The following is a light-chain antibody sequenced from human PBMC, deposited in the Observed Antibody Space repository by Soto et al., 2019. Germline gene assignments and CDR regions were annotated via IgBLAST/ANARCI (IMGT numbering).Light chain of an antibody. CDR3: QQYYNWPQLT. V-gene: IGKV3-15*01. J-gene: IGKJ4*01. Sequence: EIVLTQSPGTLSLSPGERATLSCRASQSVSSSLAWYQQKPGQAPRLLISGAYTRATGIPARFSGSGSGTEFTLTISGLQSEDFAVYYCQQYYNWPQLTFGGGTKVDIK. CDR2: GAY. CDR1: QSVSSS.